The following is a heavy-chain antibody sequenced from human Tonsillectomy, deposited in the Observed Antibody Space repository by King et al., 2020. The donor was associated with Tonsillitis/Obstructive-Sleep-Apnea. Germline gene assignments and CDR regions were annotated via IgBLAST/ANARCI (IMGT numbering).Heavy chain of an antibody. CDR1: GYTFTGNY. V-gene: IGHV1-46*01. CDR2: INPSDSIT. CDR3: VRDDKDGRHLDY. D-gene: IGHD2-15*01. J-gene: IGHJ4*02. Sequence: QLVQSGAEVKKPGASVKVSCQASGYTFTGNYIHWVRQAPGQGLEWLGIINPSDSITTYAQRFQGRVTITRETSTSTVNMELSSLRSEDTAVYYCVRDDKDGRHLDYWGQGSLVTVSS.